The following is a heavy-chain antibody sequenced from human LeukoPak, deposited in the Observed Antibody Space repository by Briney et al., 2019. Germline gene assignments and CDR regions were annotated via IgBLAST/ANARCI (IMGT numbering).Heavy chain of an antibody. CDR2: ISYDGSNK. CDR1: GFTFSSYA. CDR3: ARAGWNDAFDI. J-gene: IGHJ3*02. D-gene: IGHD1-1*01. V-gene: IGHV3-30*14. Sequence: GGSLRLSCAASGFTFSSYAMHWVRQAPGKGLEWVAVISYDGSNKYYADSVKGRFTISRENAKNSLYLQMNSLRAGDTAVYYCARAGWNDAFDIWGQGTMVTVSS.